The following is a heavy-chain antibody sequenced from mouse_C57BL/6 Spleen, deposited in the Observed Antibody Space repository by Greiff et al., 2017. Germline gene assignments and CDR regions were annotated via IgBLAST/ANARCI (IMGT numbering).Heavy chain of an antibody. Sequence: QVQLQQPGAELVRPGSSVKLSCKASSYTFTSYWMHWVKQRPIQGLEWIGNIDPSDSETHYNQKFKDKATLTVDKSSSTAYMQLSSLTSEDSAVYYCARPSNWDGAMDYWGQGTSVTVSS. CDR3: ARPSNWDGAMDY. V-gene: IGHV1-52*01. J-gene: IGHJ4*01. CDR1: SYTFTSYW. D-gene: IGHD4-1*01. CDR2: IDPSDSET.